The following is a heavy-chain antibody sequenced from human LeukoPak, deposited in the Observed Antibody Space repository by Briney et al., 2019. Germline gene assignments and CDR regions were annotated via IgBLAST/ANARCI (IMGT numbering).Heavy chain of an antibody. V-gene: IGHV3-21*06. D-gene: IGHD2/OR15-2a*01. CDR2: TTSSSSYI. Sequence: GGSLRLSCAASGFTFSSYNMNWVRQAPGKGLEWVSSTTSSSSYIYYADSVKGRFTISRDNAKNSLYLQMNSLRAEDTAVYYCARDLFLWGAFDIWGQGTMVTVSS. J-gene: IGHJ3*02. CDR3: ARDLFLWGAFDI. CDR1: GFTFSSYN.